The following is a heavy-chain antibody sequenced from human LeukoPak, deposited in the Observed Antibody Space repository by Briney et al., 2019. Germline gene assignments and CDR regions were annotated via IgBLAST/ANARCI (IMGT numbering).Heavy chain of an antibody. D-gene: IGHD5-12*01. CDR2: IYNSANT. CDR1: GDSISSSSYC. V-gene: IGHV4-39*01. Sequence: PSETLSLPFTVSGDSISSSSYCWDWIRQPPGKGLEWIGNIYNSANTHYNPSLKIRITMSVDTSKNQFSLKLNSVTAADTGIYYCARHSRSAYTGYENAFDIWGQGTMVTVSS. CDR3: ARHSRSAYTGYENAFDI. J-gene: IGHJ3*02.